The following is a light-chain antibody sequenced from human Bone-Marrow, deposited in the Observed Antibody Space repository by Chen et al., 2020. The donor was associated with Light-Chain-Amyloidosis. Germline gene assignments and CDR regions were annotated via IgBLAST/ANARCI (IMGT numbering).Light chain of an antibody. Sequence: SALTQPASVSGSPGQSITISCTGSSSDVGDFNYVSWYQRHPSKAPKLIISEVSNWHSGASNRFSGSKSGNTASLTISGLQAADEADDYCSSYTSRSLHVFATRTKVTVL. CDR2: EVS. CDR3: SSYTSRSLHV. J-gene: IGLJ1*01. V-gene: IGLV2-14*01. CDR1: SSDVGDFNY.